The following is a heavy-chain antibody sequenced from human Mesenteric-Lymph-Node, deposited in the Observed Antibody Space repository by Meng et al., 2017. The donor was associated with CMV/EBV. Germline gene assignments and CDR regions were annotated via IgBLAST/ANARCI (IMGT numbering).Heavy chain of an antibody. J-gene: IGHJ5*02. V-gene: IGHV3-7*01. D-gene: IGHD2-15*01. CDR3: VRGGKEEAAYNWFHP. CDR2: IKQDGSEK. CDR1: GFTFRNYG. Sequence: GESLKISCAASGFTFRNYGMHWVRQAPGKGLEWVANIKQDGSEKYYVDSVKGRFTISRDNAKNSVYLQMNSLRAEDTALYYCVRGGKEEAAYNWFHPWGQGTLVTVSS.